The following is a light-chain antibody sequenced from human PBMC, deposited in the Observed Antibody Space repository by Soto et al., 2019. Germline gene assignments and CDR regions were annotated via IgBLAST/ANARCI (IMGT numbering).Light chain of an antibody. CDR3: QQFNSYLSFT. Sequence: AIQLTQSPSSLSASVGDRVTITCRASQGISSALAWYQQKPGKAPKLLIYDAASLESGVPSRFSGSGAWTDFTLIIISLQPEDFATYYCQQFNSYLSFTFGPGTKVDIK. CDR2: DAA. V-gene: IGKV1-13*02. J-gene: IGKJ3*01. CDR1: QGISSA.